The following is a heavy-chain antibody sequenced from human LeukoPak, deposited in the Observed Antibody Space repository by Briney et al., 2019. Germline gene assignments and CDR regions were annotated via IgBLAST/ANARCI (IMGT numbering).Heavy chain of an antibody. CDR3: CGSSTSLLYGMDV. V-gene: IGHV4-39*01. Sequence: SETLSLTCTVSGGSISSSSYYWGWIRQPPGKGLEWIGSIYYSGSTYYSPSLKSRVTISVDTSKNQFSLKLSSVTAADTAVYYCCGSSTSLLYGMDVWGQGTTVTVSS. CDR2: IYYSGST. D-gene: IGHD2-2*01. CDR1: GGSISSSSYY. J-gene: IGHJ6*02.